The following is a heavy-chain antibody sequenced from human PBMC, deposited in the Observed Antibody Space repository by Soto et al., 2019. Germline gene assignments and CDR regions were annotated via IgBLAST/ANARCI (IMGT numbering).Heavy chain of an antibody. J-gene: IGHJ6*02. CDR1: GYSVTNYW. CDR3: ARHTAEGFFYYYYGMDV. CDR2: IYPGDSDT. D-gene: IGHD3-3*01. V-gene: IGHV5-51*01. Sequence: GESLKISCKGSGYSVTNYWIGWVRQMPGKGLEWMGIIYPGDSDTRYSPSFQGQVTISADKSINTAYLQWSSLKASDTAMYYCARHTAEGFFYYYYGMDVWSQGTTVTGSS.